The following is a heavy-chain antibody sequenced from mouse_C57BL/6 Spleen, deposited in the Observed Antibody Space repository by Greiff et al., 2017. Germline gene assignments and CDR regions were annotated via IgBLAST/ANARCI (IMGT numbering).Heavy chain of an antibody. CDR2: ICRGDST. Sequence: VMLVESGPGLVQPSQSLSITCTASGFSLTSYGVHWVRQSPGKGLEWLGVICRGDSTDYNAAFMSRLGTTTDNSNSQAAFQLNSLQADDAAIYCCAKNINCDDYLYFDVWGTGTTVTVSS. V-gene: IGHV2-5*01. CDR1: GFSLTSYG. CDR3: AKNINCDDYLYFDV. J-gene: IGHJ1*03. D-gene: IGHD4-1*01.